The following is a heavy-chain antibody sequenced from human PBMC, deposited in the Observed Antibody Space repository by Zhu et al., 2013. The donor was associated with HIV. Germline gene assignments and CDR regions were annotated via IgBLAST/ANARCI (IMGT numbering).Heavy chain of an antibody. D-gene: IGHD2-8*01. CDR3: ASIYCLTSGCKDIDTFSDR. Sequence: QVHLVQSGAEVKKPGASVKVSCKASGYSFTASYVHWVRQAPGQGLEWMGWINANTGDTNYAQRFQGKITLTRNSSINAAYMELNSLTSEDSAVYYCASIYCLTSGCKDIDTFSDRWGQGTMITVSS. CDR1: GYSFTASY. J-gene: IGHJ4*02. V-gene: IGHV1-2*02. CDR2: INANTGDT.